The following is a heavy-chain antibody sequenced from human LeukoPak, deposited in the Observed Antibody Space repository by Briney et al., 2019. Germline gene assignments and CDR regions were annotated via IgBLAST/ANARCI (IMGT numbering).Heavy chain of an antibody. D-gene: IGHD3-3*01. V-gene: IGHV1-2*02. CDR1: GYTFTGYY. J-gene: IGHJ6*02. CDR3: ARGWPSARAKYYYYYGMDV. Sequence: GASVKVSCKASGYTFTGYYMHWVRQAPGQGLEWMGWINPNSGGTNYAQKFQGRVTMTRDTSISTAYMELSRLRSDDTAVYYCARGWPSARAKYYYYYGMDVWGQGTTVTVSS. CDR2: INPNSGGT.